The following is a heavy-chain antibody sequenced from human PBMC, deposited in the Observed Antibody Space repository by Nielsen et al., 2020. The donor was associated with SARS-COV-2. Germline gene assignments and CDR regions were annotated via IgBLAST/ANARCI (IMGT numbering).Heavy chain of an antibody. V-gene: IGHV3-53*04. CDR2: VYSGDTT. CDR3: ARGPIEGQLLYTHWYFDL. D-gene: IGHD2-2*02. Sequence: GGSLRLSCTASGFTVSSNYMSWVRQAPGKGLEWVSIVYSGDTTYYADSVKGRFTISRHDSKNTLYLQVNSLRAEDTAVYYCARGPIEGQLLYTHWYFDLWGRGTLVTVSS. CDR1: GFTVSSNY. J-gene: IGHJ2*01.